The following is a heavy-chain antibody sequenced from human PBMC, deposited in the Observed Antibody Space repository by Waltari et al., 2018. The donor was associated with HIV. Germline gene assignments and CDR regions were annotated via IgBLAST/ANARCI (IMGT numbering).Heavy chain of an antibody. CDR2: ITGSGGNI. J-gene: IGHJ4*02. CDR3: AKGSELVPAAMSLDS. V-gene: IGHV3-23*01. CDR1: GFTFTNHA. D-gene: IGHD2-2*01. Sequence: EVQMLESGGGLVQPGGSLRLPCAASGFTFTNHAMTWVRQAPGKGLEWVSSITGSGGNIFRADSVKGRFIIARDNSKNRLYLQMSSLRGEDTAVYYCAKGSELVPAAMSLDSWGQGTLVTVSS.